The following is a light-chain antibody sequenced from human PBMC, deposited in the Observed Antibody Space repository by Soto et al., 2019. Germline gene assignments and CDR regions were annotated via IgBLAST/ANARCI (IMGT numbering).Light chain of an antibody. CDR3: QQTTNSLT. CDR1: QSVSSN. CDR2: GAS. Sequence: EIVMTQSPATLSVSPGERATLSCRASQSVSSNLAWYQQKPGQAPMLLIYGASTSAPGIPAKFSGSGYSTDFPLTISSLQSEDVAGYYWQQTTNSLTFGGGTKVEIK. V-gene: IGKV3-15*01. J-gene: IGKJ4*01.